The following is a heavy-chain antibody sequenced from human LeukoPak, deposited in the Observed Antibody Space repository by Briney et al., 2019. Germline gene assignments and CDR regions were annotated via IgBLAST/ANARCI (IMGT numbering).Heavy chain of an antibody. CDR2: ISYDGSNK. CDR3: AKSHIVVVTAIGY. V-gene: IGHV3-30*04. J-gene: IGHJ4*02. CDR1: GFTFSSYA. Sequence: PGGSLRLSCAASGFTFSSYAMHWVRQAPGKGLEWVAVISYDGSNKYYADSVKGRFTISRDNSKNTLYLQMNSLRAEDTAVYYCAKSHIVVVTAIGYWGQGTLVTVSS. D-gene: IGHD2-21*02.